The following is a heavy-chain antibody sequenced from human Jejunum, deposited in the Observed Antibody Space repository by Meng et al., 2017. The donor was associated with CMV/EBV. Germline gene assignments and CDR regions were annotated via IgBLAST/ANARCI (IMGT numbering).Heavy chain of an antibody. CDR2: ISAYNGNT. CDR3: ARVEVGITSGDY. CDR1: GYSFTNYC. J-gene: IGHJ4*02. V-gene: IGHV1-18*01. Sequence: SGGKVKKAGAAVKVSYKSFGYSFTNYCITWGRQAPGQGLEWMGWISAYNGNTNYAQTLQGRLTMTTDTSTSTAYMELRSLRSDDTAVYYCARVEVGITSGDYWGRGNLVIVSS. D-gene: IGHD1-26*01.